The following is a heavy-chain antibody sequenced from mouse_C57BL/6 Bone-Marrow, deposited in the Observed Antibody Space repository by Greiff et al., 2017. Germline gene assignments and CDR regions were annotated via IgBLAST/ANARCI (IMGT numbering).Heavy chain of an antibody. CDR2: ISNLAYSI. D-gene: IGHD1-1*01. V-gene: IGHV5-15*01. Sequence: EVKLVESGGGLVQPGGSLKLSCAASGFTFSDYGMAWVRQAPRKGPEWVAFISNLAYSIYYADTVTGRFTIFRENAKNTLYLEMSSMRSEDTAMYYCARPRYYYGSSYFDYWGQGTTLTVSS. CDR3: ARPRYYYGSSYFDY. J-gene: IGHJ2*01. CDR1: GFTFSDYG.